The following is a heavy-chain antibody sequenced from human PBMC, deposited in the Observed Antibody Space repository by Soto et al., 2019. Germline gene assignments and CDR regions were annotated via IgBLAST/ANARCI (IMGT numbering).Heavy chain of an antibody. J-gene: IGHJ5*02. V-gene: IGHV3-49*03. Sequence: EVQLVESGGGLVQPGRSLRLSCTASGFTFGDYAMSWFRQAPGKGLEWVGFIRSKAYSGTTEYAASVKGRFTISRDDSKSIAYLQMNSLKTEDTAVYYCTRVFISGVHTPFGGYSGCDEAWFDPWGQGTLVTVSS. CDR2: IRSKAYSGTT. D-gene: IGHD5-12*01. CDR3: TRVFISGVHTPFGGYSGCDEAWFDP. CDR1: GFTFGDYA.